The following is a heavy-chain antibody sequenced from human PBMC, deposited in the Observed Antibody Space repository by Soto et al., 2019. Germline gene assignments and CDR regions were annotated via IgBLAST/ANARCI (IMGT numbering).Heavy chain of an antibody. D-gene: IGHD1-26*01. V-gene: IGHV3-11*05. CDR3: ARSMIRGAHFDY. CDR1: GFTFSDYY. Sequence: QVQLVESGGGLVKPGGSLRLSCVASGFTFSDYYMSWIRQAPGKGLEVISYISSSDTYAFYAEFVKGRFTISRDNANMSLYLLMISLKADDTAVYYCARSMIRGAHFDYWGQGTLVTVSS. CDR2: ISSSDTYA. J-gene: IGHJ4*02.